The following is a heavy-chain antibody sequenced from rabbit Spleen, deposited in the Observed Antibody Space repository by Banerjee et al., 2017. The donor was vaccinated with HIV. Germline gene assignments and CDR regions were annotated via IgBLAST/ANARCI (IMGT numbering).Heavy chain of an antibody. Sequence: QEQLVESGGGLVQPEGSLTLTCTASGFSFTSTYDMCWVRQAPGKGLEWIGCIYTANGKTHYASWAKGRFTISKTSSTTVTLQMTSLTAADTATYFCARAHEDYLNGVWSYYFDLWGQGTLVTVS. D-gene: IGHD2-1*01. CDR2: IYTANGKT. J-gene: IGHJ4*01. CDR1: GFSFTSTYD. V-gene: IGHV1S45*01. CDR3: ARAHEDYLNGVWSYYFDL.